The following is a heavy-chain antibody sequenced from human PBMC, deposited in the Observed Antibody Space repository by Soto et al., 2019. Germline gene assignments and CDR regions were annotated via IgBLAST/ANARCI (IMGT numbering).Heavy chain of an antibody. CDR3: AARHFWSGPWTARRLDY. CDR1: GGSLSSSNYH. D-gene: IGHD3-3*02. J-gene: IGHJ4*02. CDR2: VDYTDNS. Sequence: SETLSLTCNVSGGSLSSSNYHWGWIRQSPGKGLEWIASVDYTDNSYYNPSLRSRVTVSVDTSKNHFSLKLTSVTAADTAVYYCAARHFWSGPWTARRLDYWGQGTLVTVSS. V-gene: IGHV4-39*02.